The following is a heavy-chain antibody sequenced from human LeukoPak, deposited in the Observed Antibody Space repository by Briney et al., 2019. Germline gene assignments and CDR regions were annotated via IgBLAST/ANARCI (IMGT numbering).Heavy chain of an antibody. V-gene: IGHV1-24*01. J-gene: IGHJ4*02. CDR2: FDPEDGET. CDR3: ARVRLGDERDY. Sequence: ASVKVSCKVSGYALTELSMHWVRQAPGKGLEWMGGFDPEDGETIYAQKFQGRVTMTRDTSTSTVYMELSSLRSEDTAVYYCARVRLGDERDYWGQGTLVTASS. CDR1: GYALTELS. D-gene: IGHD2-21*02.